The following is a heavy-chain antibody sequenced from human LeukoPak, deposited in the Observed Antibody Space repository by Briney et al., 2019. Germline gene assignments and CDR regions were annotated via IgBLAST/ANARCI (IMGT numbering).Heavy chain of an antibody. Sequence: ATVKVSCKALEYTFTDYYIHWVRQAPGQGLEWMGWINPKSGGRDTNYAQKFRGRVTMTTDTSISTAYMELSRLRSDDTAVYFCAKGHYDGDHPHYDGGSVDSWGQGTHITVSS. CDR2: INPKSGGRDT. D-gene: IGHD2-21*01. J-gene: IGHJ4*02. V-gene: IGHV1-2*02. CDR1: EYTFTDYY. CDR3: AKGHYDGDHPHYDGGSVDS.